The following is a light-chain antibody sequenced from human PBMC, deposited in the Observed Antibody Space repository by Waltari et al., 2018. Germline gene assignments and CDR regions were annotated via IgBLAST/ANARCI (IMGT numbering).Light chain of an antibody. Sequence: QSVLTQPPSASGTPGQGVTISCSGGASNIGNNVVNWYQQVPGKAPKLLIYRSDRRRAGFPDRCSGSKSGTSASLAISGLQSEDEADYYCAAWDDSLNGRWVFGGGTKVTVL. V-gene: IGLV1-44*01. J-gene: IGLJ3*02. CDR1: ASNIGNNV. CDR2: RSD. CDR3: AAWDDSLNGRWV.